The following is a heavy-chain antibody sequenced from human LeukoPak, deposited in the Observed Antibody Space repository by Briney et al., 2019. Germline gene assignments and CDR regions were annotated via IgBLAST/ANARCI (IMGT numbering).Heavy chain of an antibody. CDR1: GFTFSSYG. CDR3: AKELRDAFDI. J-gene: IGHJ3*02. V-gene: IGHV3-30*18. CDR2: ISYDGSNK. D-gene: IGHD3-3*01. Sequence: GGSLRLSCAASGFTFSSYGMHWVRQAPGKGLEWVAVISYDGSNKCYADSVKGRFTISRDNSKNTLYLQMNSLRAEDTAVYYCAKELRDAFDIWGQGTMVTVSS.